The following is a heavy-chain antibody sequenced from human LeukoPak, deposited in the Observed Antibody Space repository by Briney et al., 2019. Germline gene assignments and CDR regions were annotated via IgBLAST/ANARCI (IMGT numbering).Heavy chain of an antibody. CDR2: ISYDGSNK. Sequence: GGTLRLSCAASGFTFSSYGMLWVRQAPGKELEWLTVISYDGSNKYYADSVKGTFTISRDNCKNTLYLQMNRLRAEDTAGYYCAKDYTTYYYDSRAPVDAFDIGGQGTMVSVSS. CDR1: GFTFSSYG. D-gene: IGHD3-22*01. J-gene: IGHJ3*02. CDR3: AKDYTTYYYDSRAPVDAFDI. V-gene: IGHV3-30*18.